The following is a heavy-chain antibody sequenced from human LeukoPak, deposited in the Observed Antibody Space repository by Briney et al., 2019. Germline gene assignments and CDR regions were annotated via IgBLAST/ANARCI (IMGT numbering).Heavy chain of an antibody. Sequence: SETLSLTCTVSGGSISSDSYFLAWIRQPPAKGLEWVASIGYRGDIYYNPSLKSRVTISVDTSKNLFSLKLSSMTAADTAVYYCARLSGRSGAFDYWGQGTLVTVSS. V-gene: IGHV4-39*01. D-gene: IGHD6-25*01. J-gene: IGHJ4*02. CDR1: GGSISSDSYF. CDR3: ARLSGRSGAFDY. CDR2: IGYRGDI.